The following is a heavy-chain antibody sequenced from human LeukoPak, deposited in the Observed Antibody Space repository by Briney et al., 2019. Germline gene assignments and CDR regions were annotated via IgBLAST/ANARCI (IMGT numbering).Heavy chain of an antibody. CDR3: ARDGGGAAMVRGVIQYYYYYGMDV. J-gene: IGHJ6*04. Sequence: GGSLRLSCAASGFTFSSYAMHWVRQAPGKGLEWVAVISYDGSNKYYADSVKGRFTISRDNSKNTLYLQMNSLGAEDTAVYYCARDGGGAAMVRGVIQYYYYYGMDVWGKGTTVTVSS. CDR2: ISYDGSNK. V-gene: IGHV3-30*04. D-gene: IGHD3-10*01. CDR1: GFTFSSYA.